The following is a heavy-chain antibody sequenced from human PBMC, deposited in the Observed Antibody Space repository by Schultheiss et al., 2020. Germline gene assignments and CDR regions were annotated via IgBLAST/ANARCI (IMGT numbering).Heavy chain of an antibody. CDR1: GFIFKTYD. J-gene: IGHJ3*02. V-gene: IGHV3-48*03. D-gene: IGHD4-17*01. CDR3: AREATVTDAFDI. CDR2: ISSTGRSI. Sequence: GGSLRLSCVVSGFIFKTYDMNWVRQAPGKGLEWVSYISSTGRSIYYADSVKGRFTISRDNAKNSLYLQMNSLRAEDTAVYYCAREATVTDAFDIWGQGTMVNVSS.